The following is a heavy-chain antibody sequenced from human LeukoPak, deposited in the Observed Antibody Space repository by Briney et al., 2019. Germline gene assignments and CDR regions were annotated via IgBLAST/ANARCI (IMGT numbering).Heavy chain of an antibody. V-gene: IGHV3-74*01. D-gene: IGHD3-10*01. CDR2: INSDGSST. CDR3: AKSLYGSGSYVDY. CDR1: GFTLSSYW. Sequence: PGGSLRLSCAASGFTLSSYWMHWVRQAPGKGLVWISRINSDGSSTGYADSVKGRFTSSRDNAKNTLYLQMNSLSPEDTAVYYRAKSLYGSGSYVDYWGQGTLVTVSS. J-gene: IGHJ4*02.